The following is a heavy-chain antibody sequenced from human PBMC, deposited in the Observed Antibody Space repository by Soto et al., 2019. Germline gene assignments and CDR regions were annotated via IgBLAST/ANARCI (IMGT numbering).Heavy chain of an antibody. J-gene: IGHJ6*02. CDR3: AKFRRHYYYDGMDV. CDR2: ISGSGGST. V-gene: IGHV3-23*01. D-gene: IGHD6-25*01. Sequence: EVQLLESGGGLVQPGGSLRLSCAASGFTFSSYAMSWVRQAPGKGLEWVSAISGSGGSTYYAYSVKGRFTISRDNSKNTLYLQMNSRRAEDTAVYYCAKFRRHYYYDGMDVWGQGTTVTVSS. CDR1: GFTFSSYA.